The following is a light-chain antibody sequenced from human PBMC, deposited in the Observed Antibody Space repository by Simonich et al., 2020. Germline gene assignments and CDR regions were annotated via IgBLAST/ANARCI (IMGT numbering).Light chain of an antibody. J-gene: IGLJ3*02. Sequence: QSALTQPGSVSGSPGQSITISCTGTSSDVGSYNLVSWYQQHPGKAPKLMIYEGSKRPSGVSNRFSGSKSGNTASLTISGLQAEDEADYYCCSYAGSSNWVFGGGTKLTVL. CDR2: EGS. CDR1: SSDVGSYNL. CDR3: CSYAGSSNWV. V-gene: IGLV2-23*01.